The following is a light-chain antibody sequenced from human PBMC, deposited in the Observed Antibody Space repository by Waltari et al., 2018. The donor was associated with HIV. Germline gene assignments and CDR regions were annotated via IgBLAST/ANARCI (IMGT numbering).Light chain of an antibody. J-gene: IGKJ4*01. CDR2: KAS. Sequence: DIQMTQSLSTVSASVGDKIIITCRASQSISNWLALFQQKPGKAPKLLIYKASNLESGVPSRFSGSGSGTEFTLTINSLQPDDFATYFCQQYSSDPLTFGRGTRVEVK. V-gene: IGKV1-5*01. CDR3: QQYSSDPLT. CDR1: QSISNW.